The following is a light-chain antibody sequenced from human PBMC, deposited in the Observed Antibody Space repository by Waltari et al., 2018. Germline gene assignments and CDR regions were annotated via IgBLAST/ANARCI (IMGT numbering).Light chain of an antibody. V-gene: IGKV1-NL1*01. J-gene: IGKJ2*01. CDR3: QQYYSEPLFT. CDR2: AAS. Sequence: DIQVTQSPSSLSASVGDRVSITCRASQDISKSVAWYQQRPGKAPKLLLTAASRLEKGVPSRFSGRGSGTVYTLTISRLQPEDFANDYCQQYYSEPLFTFGQGTELELK. CDR1: QDISKS.